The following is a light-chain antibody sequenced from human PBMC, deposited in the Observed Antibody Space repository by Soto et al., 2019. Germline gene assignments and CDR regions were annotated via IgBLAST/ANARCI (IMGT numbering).Light chain of an antibody. CDR1: PSTFGRNY. Sequence: QSFLTQSPSPSGPPGQRVTISFPGSPSTFGRNYVYWYQQLPGTAPKLLIYRNSQRPSGVPDRFSGSKSGTSASLAISGLRSEDEADYYCAAWDDNLSGLYVFGAGTKVTVL. CDR2: RNS. J-gene: IGLJ1*01. CDR3: AAWDDNLSGLYV. V-gene: IGLV1-47*01.